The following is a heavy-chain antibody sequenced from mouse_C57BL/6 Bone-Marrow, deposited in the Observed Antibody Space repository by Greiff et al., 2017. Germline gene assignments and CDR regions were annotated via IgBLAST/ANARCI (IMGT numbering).Heavy chain of an antibody. CDR3: ARSHAMDY. J-gene: IGHJ4*01. CDR1: GFTFTDYN. Sequence: EVKLVESGGGLVQPGGSLSLSCAASGFTFTDYNMSWVRQPPGKALEWLGFIRNKANGYTTEYSASVKGRFTISSDNSQSILYLQMNALRAEDSATYYCARSHAMDYWGQGTSVTVSS. V-gene: IGHV7-3*01. CDR2: IRNKANGYTT.